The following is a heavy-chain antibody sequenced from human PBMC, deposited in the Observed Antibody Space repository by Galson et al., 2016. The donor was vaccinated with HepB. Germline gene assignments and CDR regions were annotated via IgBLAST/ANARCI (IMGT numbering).Heavy chain of an antibody. CDR3: ARSIDGYYGMDV. V-gene: IGHV4-39*01. Sequence: SETLSLTCTVSGGSISSTSYYWGWIRQSPGQGLKWIGTIYYSGTTYHDPSLKSRVTISVDTSKNQFSLKLSSVTAADTAVYYCARSIDGYYGMDVWGQGTTVTVSS. J-gene: IGHJ6*02. D-gene: IGHD5-24*01. CDR1: GGSISSTSYY. CDR2: IYYSGTT.